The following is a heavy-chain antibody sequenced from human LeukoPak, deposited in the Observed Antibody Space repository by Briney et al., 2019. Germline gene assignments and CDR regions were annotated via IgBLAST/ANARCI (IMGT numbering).Heavy chain of an antibody. CDR3: ATGWAYYDSSGYYC. J-gene: IGHJ4*02. D-gene: IGHD3-22*01. V-gene: IGHV1-24*01. CDR2: FDPEDGET. CDR1: GYTLTELS. Sequence: ASVKVSCKVCGYTLTELSMHWVRPAPAKGREGMGGFDPEDGETIYAQKFQGRVTMTEDTSTDTAYMELSSLRSEDTAVYYCATGWAYYDSSGYYCWGQGTLVTVSS.